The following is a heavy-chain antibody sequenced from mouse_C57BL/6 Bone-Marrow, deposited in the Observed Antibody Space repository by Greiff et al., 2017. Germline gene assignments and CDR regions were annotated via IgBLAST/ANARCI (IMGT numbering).Heavy chain of an antibody. CDR2: INPSNGGP. CDR1: GYTFTSYW. V-gene: IGHV1-53*01. J-gene: IGHJ2*01. CDR3: ARRSNYYGSTYFDY. Sequence: QVQLQQPGTELVKPGASVKLSCKASGYTFTSYWMHWVKQRPGQGLEWIGNINPSNGGPTYNEKFKSKATLTVDQSSSTAYMQLSSLTSEDSAVYYCARRSNYYGSTYFDYWGQGTTLTVSS. D-gene: IGHD1-1*01.